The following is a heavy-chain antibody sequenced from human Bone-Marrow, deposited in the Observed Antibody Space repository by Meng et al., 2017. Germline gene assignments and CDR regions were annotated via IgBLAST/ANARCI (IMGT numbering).Heavy chain of an antibody. CDR2: FDPEDGET. Sequence: ASVKVSCKVSGYTLTELSMHWVRQAPGKGLEWMGGFDPEDGETIYAQKFQGRVTITRDTSASTAYMELSSLRSEDTAVYYCARDGIVRATRVSGVYDAFDIWGQGTMVTVSS. V-gene: IGHV1-24*01. CDR1: GYTLTELS. D-gene: IGHD1-26*01. J-gene: IGHJ3*02. CDR3: ARDGIVRATRVSGVYDAFDI.